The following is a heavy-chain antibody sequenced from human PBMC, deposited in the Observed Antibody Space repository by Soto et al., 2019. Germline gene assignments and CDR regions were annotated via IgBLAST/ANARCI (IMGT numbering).Heavy chain of an antibody. CDR3: ARDDSRGWYVFDY. Sequence: PGGSLRLSCAASGFTFSSYAMHWVRQAPGKGLEWVAVISYDGSNKYYADSVKGRFTISRDNSKNTLYLQMNSLRAEDTAVYYCARDDSRGWYVFDYWGQGTLVTVSS. V-gene: IGHV3-30-3*01. CDR2: ISYDGSNK. D-gene: IGHD6-19*01. J-gene: IGHJ4*02. CDR1: GFTFSSYA.